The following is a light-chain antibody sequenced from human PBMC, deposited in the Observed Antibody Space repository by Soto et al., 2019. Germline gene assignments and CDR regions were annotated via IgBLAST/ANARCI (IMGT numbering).Light chain of an antibody. J-gene: IGKJ4*01. CDR1: QGISNW. CDR2: TGS. CDR3: QQANSFRLT. Sequence: DIQMTQSPSSVSASVGDRVSITCRASQGISNWLAWYQQKPGRAPKLLIYTGSSLQSGVPSRFSGTGSGTDFTPTISSPQPEDVATYYCQQANSFRLTFGGGTKVEIK. V-gene: IGKV1-12*01.